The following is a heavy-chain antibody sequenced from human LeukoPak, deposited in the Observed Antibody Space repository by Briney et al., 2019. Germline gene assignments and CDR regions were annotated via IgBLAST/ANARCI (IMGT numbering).Heavy chain of an antibody. D-gene: IGHD3-9*01. CDR2: IIPILGIA. CDR1: GYTFTSYG. CDR3: ARCQVETGYCVY. V-gene: IGHV1-69*04. Sequence: SVKVSCKASGYTFTSYGISWVRQAPGQGLEWMGRIIPILGIANYAQKFQGRVTITADKSTSTAYMELSSLRSEDTAVYYCARCQVETGYCVYWGQGTLVTVSS. J-gene: IGHJ4*02.